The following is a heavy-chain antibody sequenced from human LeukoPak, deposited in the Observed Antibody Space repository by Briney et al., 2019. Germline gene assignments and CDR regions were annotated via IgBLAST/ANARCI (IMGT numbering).Heavy chain of an antibody. CDR2: FYDSGST. J-gene: IGHJ4*02. D-gene: IGHD2-21*02. CDR1: GGSISSGSYY. Sequence: SETLSLTCTVSGGSISSGSYYWSWIRQPPGKGLEWIGYFYDSGSTNYNPSLKSRVTISVDTSKNQFSLKLNSVTAADTAVYYCARRGDQEWYFDYWGQGTLVTVSS. V-gene: IGHV4-61*01. CDR3: ARRGDQEWYFDY.